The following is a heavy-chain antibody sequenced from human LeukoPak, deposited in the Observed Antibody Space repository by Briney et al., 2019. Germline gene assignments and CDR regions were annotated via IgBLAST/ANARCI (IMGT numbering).Heavy chain of an antibody. CDR1: GFTVSNTY. J-gene: IGHJ4*02. V-gene: IGHV3-66*01. Sequence: GGSLRLSCAASGFTVSNTYMNWVRQAPGKGLEWVSVIYSGGTTYYADSVKGRFTISKDNSKNTLYLQMNSLRAEDTAVYYCARGRDSGYDRSVDYWGRGTLVTVSS. D-gene: IGHD5-12*01. CDR2: IYSGGTT. CDR3: ARGRDSGYDRSVDY.